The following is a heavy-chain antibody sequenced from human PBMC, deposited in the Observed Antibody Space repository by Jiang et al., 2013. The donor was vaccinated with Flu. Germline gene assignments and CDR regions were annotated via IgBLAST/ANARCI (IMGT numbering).Heavy chain of an antibody. CDR2: VYYGGTS. J-gene: IGHJ4*02. CDR3: ASPKEGFNYGGLDY. D-gene: IGHD5-24*01. V-gene: IGHV4-39*01. CDR1: GASIGSSSYY. Sequence: PGLVKPSETLSLTCLVSGASIGSSSYYWAWIRQSPGKGLEWIGSVYYGGTSYYNPSLKSRITISIDTSKNQFSLKVTSVTAADTAVYYCASPKEGFNYGGLDYWGQGALVTVSS.